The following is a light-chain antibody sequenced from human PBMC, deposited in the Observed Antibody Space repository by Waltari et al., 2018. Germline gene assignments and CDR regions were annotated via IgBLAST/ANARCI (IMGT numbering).Light chain of an antibody. Sequence: QSALTQPPSASGSPGQSVTISCTGTVGGDNYVSWYQHHPGKAPKLLIYEVNKRPSGVPDRFSGSKSGNTASLTVSGLQADDEADYYCTSPAGNNVLGVFGTGTKVTVL. V-gene: IGLV2-8*01. CDR2: EVN. J-gene: IGLJ1*01. CDR3: TSPAGNNVLGV. CDR1: VGGDNY.